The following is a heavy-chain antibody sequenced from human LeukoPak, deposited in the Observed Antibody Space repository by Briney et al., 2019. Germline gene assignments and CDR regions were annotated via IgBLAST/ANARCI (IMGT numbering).Heavy chain of an antibody. CDR2: ISSSGSTI. D-gene: IGHD3-9*01. CDR3: ARDEWDYDILTGYYNVGGSGEGMDV. V-gene: IGHV3-48*03. Sequence: QSGGSLRLSCAASGFTFSSYEMNWVRQAPGKGLEWVSYISSSGSTIYYADSVKGRFTISRDNAKNSLYLQMNGLRAEDTAVYYCARDEWDYDILTGYYNVGGSGEGMDVWGQGTTVTVSS. CDR1: GFTFSSYE. J-gene: IGHJ6*02.